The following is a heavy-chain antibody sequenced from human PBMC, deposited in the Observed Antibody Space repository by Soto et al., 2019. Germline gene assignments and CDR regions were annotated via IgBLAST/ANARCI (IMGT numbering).Heavy chain of an antibody. CDR3: ARNEAGWYFDS. Sequence: QLQLQESGPGLVKPSETLSLTCTVSRGSISSGTNYWAWIRQPPGKGLEWIANIYYSGSTFYNPSLKIRFTISLVTSRDQFALKLGSVPAAETAVYYCARNEAGWYFDSLGQGTLVTVSS. V-gene: IGHV4-39*01. CDR1: RGSISSGTNY. CDR2: IYYSGST. J-gene: IGHJ4*02. D-gene: IGHD6-25*01.